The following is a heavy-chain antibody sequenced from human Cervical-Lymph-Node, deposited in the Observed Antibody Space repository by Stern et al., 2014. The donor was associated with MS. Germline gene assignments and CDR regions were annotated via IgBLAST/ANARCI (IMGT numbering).Heavy chain of an antibody. V-gene: IGHV1-46*01. CDR1: GYTFTINY. Sequence: QMQLVQSGAEVKKPGASVEVSCKASGYTFTINYMHWVRQAPGQGLEWIGIINPTGGSAHYAQKFQGRVTMTRDTSTSTVYMELSSLRSEDTALYFCAREGSRAIGMGFDYWGQGTPVTVSS. CDR3: AREGSRAIGMGFDY. J-gene: IGHJ4*02. D-gene: IGHD1-26*01. CDR2: INPTGGSA.